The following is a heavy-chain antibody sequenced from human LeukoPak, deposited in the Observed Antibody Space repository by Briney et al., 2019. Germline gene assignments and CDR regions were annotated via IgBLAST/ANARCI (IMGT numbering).Heavy chain of an antibody. D-gene: IGHD6-19*01. CDR3: ARGSPSSGSMTFDY. CDR1: GGSISSYY. Sequence: SETLSLTCTVPGGSISSYYWSWIRQPPGKGLEWIGYIYYSGSTNYNPSLKSRVTISVDTSKNQFSLKLSSVTAADTAVYYCARGSPSSGSMTFDYWGQGTLVTVSS. V-gene: IGHV4-59*01. CDR2: IYYSGST. J-gene: IGHJ4*02.